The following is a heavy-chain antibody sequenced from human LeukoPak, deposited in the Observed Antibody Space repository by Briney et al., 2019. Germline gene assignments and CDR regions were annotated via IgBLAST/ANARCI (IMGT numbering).Heavy chain of an antibody. CDR2: IYNDDNT. V-gene: IGHV3-53*05. J-gene: IGHJ4*02. CDR1: GFTVSSSC. CDR3: AKDRVPYDYGVSPDY. Sequence: GGSLRLSCAASGFTVSSSCLSWVRQAPGKGLEWVSFIYNDDNTYYADSVKGRFTISRDNSKNTLYLQMNSLRAEDTAVYYCAKDRVPYDYGVSPDYWGQGTLVTVSS. D-gene: IGHD4-17*01.